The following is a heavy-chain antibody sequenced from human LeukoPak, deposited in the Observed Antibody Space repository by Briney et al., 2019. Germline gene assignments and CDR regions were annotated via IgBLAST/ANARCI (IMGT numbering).Heavy chain of an antibody. CDR2: ICDSGCTI. Sequence: GGSLSLSCAASEFTFSDYYMSGIRQAPGKGLEWVSYICDSGCTIYYADSVKGRFTISRDNAKNSVYLQMNNLRAEDTAVYYCARDRLGDYDHSGYYDKWGQGTLVTVSS. V-gene: IGHV3-11*01. D-gene: IGHD3-22*01. CDR3: ARDRLGDYDHSGYYDK. J-gene: IGHJ4*02. CDR1: EFTFSDYY.